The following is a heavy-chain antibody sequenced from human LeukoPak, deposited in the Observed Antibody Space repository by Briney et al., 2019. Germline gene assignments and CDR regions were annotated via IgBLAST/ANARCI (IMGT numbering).Heavy chain of an antibody. D-gene: IGHD6-13*01. V-gene: IGHV1-18*04. Sequence: ASVKVSCKASGYTFTGYYMHWVRQAPGQGLEWMGWISAYNGNTNYAQKLQGRVTMTTDTSTSTAYMELRSLRSDDTAVYYCARASRYSSSSQNWFDPWGQGTLVTVSS. CDR2: ISAYNGNT. J-gene: IGHJ5*02. CDR3: ARASRYSSSSQNWFDP. CDR1: GYTFTGYY.